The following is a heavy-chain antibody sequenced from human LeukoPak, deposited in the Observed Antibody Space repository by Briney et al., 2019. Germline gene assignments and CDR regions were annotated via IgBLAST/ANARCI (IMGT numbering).Heavy chain of an antibody. J-gene: IGHJ4*02. CDR3: ARARWDSKGGYFDY. Sequence: GASVKVSCKASGYTFTSYGISWVRQAPGQGLEWMGRIIPILGIANYAQKFQGRVTVTADKSTSTAYMDLSSLRSEDTAVYYCARARWDSKGGYFDYWGQGTLVTVSS. D-gene: IGHD4-11*01. CDR1: GYTFTSYG. CDR2: IIPILGIA. V-gene: IGHV1-69*04.